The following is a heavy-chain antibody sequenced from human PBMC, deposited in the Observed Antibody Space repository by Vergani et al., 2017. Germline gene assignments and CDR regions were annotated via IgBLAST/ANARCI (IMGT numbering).Heavy chain of an antibody. CDR3: ARRGWGSSVGYFDY. CDR1: GGSISSGGYY. Sequence: QVQLQESGPGLVKPSQTLSLTCTVSGGSISSGGYYWSWIRQHPGKGLEWIGYIYYSGSTYYNPSLKRRVSMSVDTSKNQFSLKLTAVTAADTAVYYCARRGWGSSVGYFDYWGQGTLVTVSS. CDR2: IYYSGST. D-gene: IGHD6-6*01. V-gene: IGHV4-31*03. J-gene: IGHJ4*02.